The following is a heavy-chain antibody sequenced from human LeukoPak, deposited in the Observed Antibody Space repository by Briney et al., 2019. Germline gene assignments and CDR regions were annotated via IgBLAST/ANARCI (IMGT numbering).Heavy chain of an antibody. J-gene: IGHJ4*02. V-gene: IGHV4-59*01. D-gene: IGHD3-10*01. CDR2: IYYTGST. CDR3: TRVHYSGWGLPPYFDY. CDR1: GGSLNSYY. Sequence: KPSETLSLTCTVSGGSLNSYYWSWIRQSPGKGLEWIGYIYYTGSTNYNPSLKSRVTISVDTSKNQFSLNLRTVTSADTAVYYCTRVHYSGWGLPPYFDYWGQGTLVTVPS.